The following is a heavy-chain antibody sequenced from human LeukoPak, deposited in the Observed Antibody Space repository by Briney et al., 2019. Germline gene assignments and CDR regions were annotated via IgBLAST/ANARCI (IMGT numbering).Heavy chain of an antibody. Sequence: GGSLSPPCPAFGLTVISNYMSWFRQAPGKGLERVSVIYSGGSTYYADSVKGRFTISRDNSKNTLYLQMNSLRAEDTAVYYCARFFYGSGSPENWFDPWGQGTLVTVSS. J-gene: IGHJ5*02. CDR1: GLTVISNY. V-gene: IGHV3-66*01. CDR2: IYSGGST. CDR3: ARFFYGSGSPENWFDP. D-gene: IGHD3-10*01.